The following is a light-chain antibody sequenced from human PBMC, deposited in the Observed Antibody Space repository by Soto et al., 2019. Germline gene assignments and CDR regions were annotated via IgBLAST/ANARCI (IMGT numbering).Light chain of an antibody. V-gene: IGKV1-9*01. CDR3: QQLNSFPIP. Sequence: IQLTQSPSSLSASVGDRVTISCRASQGIANFLAWYQQKPGKAPKLLIYGASTLQSGVPSRFIGSVSGTDFTLTISSLQPEDFATYYCQQLNSFPIPFGPGTKVDIK. CDR2: GAS. J-gene: IGKJ3*01. CDR1: QGIANF.